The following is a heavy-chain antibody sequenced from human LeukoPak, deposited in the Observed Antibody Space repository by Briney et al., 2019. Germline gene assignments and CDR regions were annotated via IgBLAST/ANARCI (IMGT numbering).Heavy chain of an antibody. CDR3: ARSGYSSSCDY. CDR2: IIAYNGNT. CDR1: GYTFTSYV. V-gene: IGHV1-18*01. D-gene: IGHD5-18*01. Sequence: APVKVSREASGYTFTSYVISWVRQAPGQGLEWMGWIIAYNGNTNYAQKLQGRVTMTTDTSTRTAYMELRSLKSDDTAVYYCARSGYSSSCDYCGQGTLVTVSS. J-gene: IGHJ4*02.